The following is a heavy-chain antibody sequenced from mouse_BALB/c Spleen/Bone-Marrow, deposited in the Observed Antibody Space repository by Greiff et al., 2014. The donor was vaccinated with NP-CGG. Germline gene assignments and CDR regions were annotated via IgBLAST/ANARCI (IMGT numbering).Heavy chain of an antibody. D-gene: IGHD2-14*01. V-gene: IGHV5-4*02. J-gene: IGHJ4*01. CDR1: GFTFSDFY. CDR2: ISDGGSYI. CDR3: TRDRGVQGYAMDY. Sequence: EVQLVESGGGLVKPGGSLKLSCAASGFTFSDFYMYWVRQTPEKRLEWVATISDGGSYIYYPDSVKGRFTISRDDAKNNLYLQMSSLKSEDTAIYYCTRDRGVQGYAMDYWGQGTSVTVSS.